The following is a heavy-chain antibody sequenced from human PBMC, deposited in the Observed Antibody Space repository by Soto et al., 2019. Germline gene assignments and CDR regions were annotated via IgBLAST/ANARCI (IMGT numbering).Heavy chain of an antibody. CDR1: GFIFTNAW. Sequence: GGSLRLSCAASGFIFTNAWMNWVRQAPGQGLEWIGRIKSKADGGTTDYAAPVRGRFTISRDDSKNTLFLQMDSLKTEDTAMYYCTTDRYWGQGTLVTVSS. CDR2: IKSKADGGTT. V-gene: IGHV3-15*07. J-gene: IGHJ4*02. CDR3: TTDRY.